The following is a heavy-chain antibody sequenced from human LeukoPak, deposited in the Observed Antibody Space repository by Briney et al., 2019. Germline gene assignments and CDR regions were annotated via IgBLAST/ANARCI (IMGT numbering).Heavy chain of an antibody. CDR2: ISGSGGST. Sequence: SGGSLRLSCAASGFTFSSYAMSWVRQAPGKGLEWVSAISGSGGSTYYADSVKGRFTISRDNSKNTLYLQMNSLRAEDTAVYYCAKAPDPIAAAETHYFDYWGQGTLVTVSS. D-gene: IGHD6-13*01. CDR3: AKAPDPIAAAETHYFDY. V-gene: IGHV3-23*01. CDR1: GFTFSSYA. J-gene: IGHJ4*02.